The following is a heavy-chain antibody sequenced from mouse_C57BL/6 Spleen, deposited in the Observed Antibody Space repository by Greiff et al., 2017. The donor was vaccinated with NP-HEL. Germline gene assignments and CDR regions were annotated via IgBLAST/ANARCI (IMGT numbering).Heavy chain of an antibody. CDR3: ARGYDGYPAWFAY. V-gene: IGHV1-7*01. Sequence: QVQLKESGAELAKPGASVKLSCKASGYTFTSYWMHWVKQRPGQGLEWIGYINPSSGYTKYNQKFKDKATLTADKSSSTAYMQLSSLTYEDSAVYYCARGYDGYPAWFAYWGQGTLVTVSA. D-gene: IGHD2-3*01. CDR1: GYTFTSYW. CDR2: INPSSGYT. J-gene: IGHJ3*01.